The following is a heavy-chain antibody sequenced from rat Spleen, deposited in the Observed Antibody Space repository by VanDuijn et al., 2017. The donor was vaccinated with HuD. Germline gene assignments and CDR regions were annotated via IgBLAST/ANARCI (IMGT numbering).Heavy chain of an antibody. Sequence: QVQLKESGPGLVQPSQTLSLTCTVSGFSLTDYSVHWVRQPPGKGLEWMGRMRYDGDTYYNSALKSRLRISRDTSKSQVYLKMNSLQTEDTAMYFCATGIYYYSGEGYFDYWGQGIMVTVSS. CDR1: GFSLTDYS. J-gene: IGHJ2*01. CDR2: MRYDGDT. V-gene: IGHV2S30*01. D-gene: IGHD1-1*01. CDR3: ATGIYYYSGEGYFDY.